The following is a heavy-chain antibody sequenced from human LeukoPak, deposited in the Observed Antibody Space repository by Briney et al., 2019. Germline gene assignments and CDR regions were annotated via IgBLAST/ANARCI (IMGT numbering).Heavy chain of an antibody. CDR1: GGSISSSSYY. J-gene: IGHJ5*02. CDR2: IYYSGST. Sequence: PSETLSLTCTVSGGSISSSSYYRGWIRQPPGKGLEWIGSIYYSGSTYYNPSLKSRVTISVDTSKNQFSLKLSSVTAADTAVYYCARWAAVALARYNWFDPWGQGTLVTVSS. CDR3: ARWAAVALARYNWFDP. V-gene: IGHV4-39*01. D-gene: IGHD6-19*01.